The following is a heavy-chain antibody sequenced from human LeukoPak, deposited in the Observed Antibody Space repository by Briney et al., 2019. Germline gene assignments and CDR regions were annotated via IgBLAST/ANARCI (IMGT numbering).Heavy chain of an antibody. V-gene: IGHV1-69*05. CDR2: IIPIFGTA. CDR3: ARSEDIVVVPAADANGAFDI. CDR1: GGTFSSYA. Sequence: SVKVSCKASGGTFSSYAISWVRQAPGQGLEWMGGIIPIFGTANYAQKFQGRVTITTDESTSTAYMELSSLRSEDTAVYYCARSEDIVVVPAADANGAFDIWGQGTMVTVSS. J-gene: IGHJ3*02. D-gene: IGHD2-2*01.